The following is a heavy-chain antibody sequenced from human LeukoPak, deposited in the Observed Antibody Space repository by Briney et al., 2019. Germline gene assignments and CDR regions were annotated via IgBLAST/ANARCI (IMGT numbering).Heavy chain of an antibody. V-gene: IGHV4-39*07. CDR1: GGSISSSSYY. CDR3: ARDYGDYAVD. J-gene: IGHJ4*02. D-gene: IGHD4-17*01. CDR2: IYYSGST. Sequence: SETLSLTCTVSGGSISSSSYYWGWIRQPPGKGLEWIGSIYYSGSTYYNPSLKSRVTISVDTSKNQFSLKLSSVTAADTAVYYCARDYGDYAVDWGQGTLVTVSS.